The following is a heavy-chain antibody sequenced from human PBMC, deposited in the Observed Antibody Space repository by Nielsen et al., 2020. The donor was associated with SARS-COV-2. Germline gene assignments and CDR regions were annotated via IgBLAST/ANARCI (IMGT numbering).Heavy chain of an antibody. Sequence: SETLSLTCTVSGGSISSYYWSWIRQPPGKGLEWIGYIYYSGSTNYNPSLKSRVTISVDTSKNQFSLKLSSVTAADTAVYYCARDFGRYDFWSGYPLKGGFDYWGQGTLVTVSS. CDR2: IYYSGST. CDR1: GGSISSYY. J-gene: IGHJ4*02. D-gene: IGHD3-3*01. V-gene: IGHV4-59*01. CDR3: ARDFGRYDFWSGYPLKGGFDY.